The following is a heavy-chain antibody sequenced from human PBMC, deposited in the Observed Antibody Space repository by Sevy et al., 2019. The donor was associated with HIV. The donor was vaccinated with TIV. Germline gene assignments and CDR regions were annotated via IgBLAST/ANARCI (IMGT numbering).Heavy chain of an antibody. CDR2: INSDGSTI. V-gene: IGHV3-74*01. CDR1: GFTFSSHW. Sequence: GGSLRLSCEASGFTFSSHWMHWVRQGPGKGLVWVSRINSDGSTISYADSVKGRFTISRDNAKNTLYLQMNSLRAEDTAVYYCARRGGYYCFWSGYWNDAFNIWGQGTMVTVSS. J-gene: IGHJ3*02. CDR3: ARRGGYYCFWSGYWNDAFNI. D-gene: IGHD3-3*01.